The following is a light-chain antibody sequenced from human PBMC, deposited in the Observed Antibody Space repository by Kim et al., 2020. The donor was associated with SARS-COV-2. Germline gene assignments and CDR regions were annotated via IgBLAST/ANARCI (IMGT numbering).Light chain of an antibody. Sequence: SASVGDRVTIPCRASQDVNTWLAWYQQKSGKAPELLIYTASSLHSGVPARFSGSGSGTDFTLTISGLQPEDFATYYCQQVDSFPFTFGGGTRLEI. CDR1: QDVNTW. CDR3: QQVDSFPFT. V-gene: IGKV1-12*02. J-gene: IGKJ4*01. CDR2: TAS.